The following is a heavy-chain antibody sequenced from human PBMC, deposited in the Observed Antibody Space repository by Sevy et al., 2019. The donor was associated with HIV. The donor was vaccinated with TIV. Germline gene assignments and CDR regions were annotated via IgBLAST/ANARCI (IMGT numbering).Heavy chain of an antibody. J-gene: IGHJ3*02. CDR1: GFTFSNYA. D-gene: IGHD4-17*01. CDR2: ISGSGGST. CDR3: AKYATVVTGQPDAFDI. V-gene: IGHV3-23*01. Sequence: GGSLRLSCAASGFTFSNYAMSWVRQAPGKGLEWVSAISGSGGSTYYADSVKGRFTISRDNSKNTLYLQMNSLRAEDTAVYYCAKYATVVTGQPDAFDIWGQGTMVTVSS.